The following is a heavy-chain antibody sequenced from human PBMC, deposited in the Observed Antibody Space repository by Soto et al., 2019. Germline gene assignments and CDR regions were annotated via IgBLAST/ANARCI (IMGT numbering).Heavy chain of an antibody. D-gene: IGHD6-19*01. J-gene: IGHJ2*01. V-gene: IGHV3-48*02. CDR3: ARDAIAVAGTSWYFDL. Sequence: EVQLVESGGGLVQPGGSLRLSCAASGFTFSSYSMNWVRQAPGKGLEWVSYISSSSSTIYYADSVKGRFTISRDNAKNSLYLQMTSLRDEDTAVYYCARDAIAVAGTSWYFDLWGRGTLVTVSS. CDR2: ISSSSSTI. CDR1: GFTFSSYS.